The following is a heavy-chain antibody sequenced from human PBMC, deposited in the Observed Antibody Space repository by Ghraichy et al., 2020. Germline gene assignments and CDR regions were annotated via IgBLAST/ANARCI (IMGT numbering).Heavy chain of an antibody. D-gene: IGHD5-12*01. CDR2: IKQDGSEK. J-gene: IGHJ6*02. V-gene: IGHV3-7*01. Sequence: LSLTCSASGFSFSGYWMSWVRQAPGKGLEWVASIKQDGSEKIYVDSVKGRFTISRDNARNSLYLQMNSLRAEDTAMYYCAKNIVATGKNLYYYYGMDVWGQGTTVTVSS. CDR3: AKNIVATGKNLYYYYGMDV. CDR1: GFSFSGYW.